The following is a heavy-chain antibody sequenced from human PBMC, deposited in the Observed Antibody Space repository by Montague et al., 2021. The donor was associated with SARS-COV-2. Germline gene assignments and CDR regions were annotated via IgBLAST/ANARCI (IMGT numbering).Heavy chain of an antibody. Sequence: SETLSLTCTVSGGSIRTSSYYWGWIRQPPGKGLDWIGSIYYSGSTYYNPSLKSRVTISVDTSKNQFSLKLSSVTVADTAVYYCAMRGGALDAFDIWGQGTMVIVSS. J-gene: IGHJ3*02. CDR2: IYYSGST. D-gene: IGHD4-17*01. V-gene: IGHV4-39*01. CDR1: GGSIRTSSYY. CDR3: AMRGGALDAFDI.